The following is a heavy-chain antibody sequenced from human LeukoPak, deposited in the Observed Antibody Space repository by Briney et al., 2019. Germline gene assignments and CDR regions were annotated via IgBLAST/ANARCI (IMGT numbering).Heavy chain of an antibody. J-gene: IGHJ4*02. Sequence: SETLSLTCTVSGGSISPYYWSWIRQPPGKGLEWLGYIYYSGNTDYNPSLKSRVAISVDTSKNQFSLKLSSVTAADTAVYYCARDNSYGVDYWGQGTLVTVSS. D-gene: IGHD5-18*01. CDR1: GGSISPYY. CDR3: ARDNSYGVDY. V-gene: IGHV4-59*01. CDR2: IYYSGNT.